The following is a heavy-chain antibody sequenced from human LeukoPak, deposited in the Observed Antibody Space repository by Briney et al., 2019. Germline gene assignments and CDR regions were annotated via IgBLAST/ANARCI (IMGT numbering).Heavy chain of an antibody. CDR2: IYSGGST. CDR3: ARFLGESGFDY. CDR1: GFTVSTNY. V-gene: IGHV3-66*01. Sequence: PGGSLRLSCAASGFTVSTNYMSWVRQAPGKGLEWVSVIYSGGSTYYADSVKGRFTISRDNSKNTLYLQMNSLRADDTAVYYCARFLGESGFDYGGQGTLVTVSP. D-gene: IGHD3-16*01. J-gene: IGHJ4*02.